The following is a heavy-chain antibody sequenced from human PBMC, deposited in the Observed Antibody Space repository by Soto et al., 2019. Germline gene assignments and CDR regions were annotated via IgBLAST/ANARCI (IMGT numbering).Heavy chain of an antibody. V-gene: IGHV4-59*11. J-gene: IGHJ6*02. CDR1: GGSISSHY. D-gene: IGHD6-13*01. Sequence: SETLSLTCTVSGGSISSHYWSWIRQPPGKGLEWIGYIYYSGSTNYNPSLKSRVTISVDTSKNQFSLKLSSVTAADTAVYYCARDRLAAAGYYYYYGMDVWGQGTTVTVSS. CDR3: ARDRLAAAGYYYYYGMDV. CDR2: IYYSGST.